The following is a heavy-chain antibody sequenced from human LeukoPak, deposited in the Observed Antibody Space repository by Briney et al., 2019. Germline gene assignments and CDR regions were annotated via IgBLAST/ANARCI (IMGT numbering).Heavy chain of an antibody. CDR2: ISLSSSYM. J-gene: IGHJ3*02. D-gene: IGHD4-17*01. V-gene: IGHV3-21*01. CDR3: ARDLLTVTTEGGAFDI. CDR1: GFTFSTYS. Sequence: GGSLRLSCAASGFTFSTYSMNWVRQAPGKGLEWVSSISLSSSYMFYADSVKGRFTISRDNAKNSLFLQMNSLRAEDTAVYYCARDLLTVTTEGGAFDIWGQGTMVTVSS.